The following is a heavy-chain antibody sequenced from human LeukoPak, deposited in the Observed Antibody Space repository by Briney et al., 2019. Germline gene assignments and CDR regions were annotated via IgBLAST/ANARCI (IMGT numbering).Heavy chain of an antibody. CDR2: INHSGST. CDR3: ARGNIYGDYLY. V-gene: IGHV4-34*01. J-gene: IGHJ4*02. D-gene: IGHD4-17*01. Sequence: PSETLSLTCAVYGGSFSGYYWSWIRQPPGKGLEWIGEINHSGSTNYNPSLKSRVTISADTSKNQFSLKLSSVTAADTAVYYCARGNIYGDYLYWGQGTLVTVSS. CDR1: GGSFSGYY.